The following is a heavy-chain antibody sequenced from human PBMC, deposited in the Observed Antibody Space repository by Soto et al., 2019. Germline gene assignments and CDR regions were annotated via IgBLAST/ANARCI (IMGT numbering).Heavy chain of an antibody. V-gene: IGHV3-74*01. CDR3: ARDRAIAYSGFDS. Sequence: GGPLRLSCAASGFSFRRHLMHWVRQAPGNWLVWFSRINSDGSITCYADSLKGRLTISIDNAMPPLYLQMNPPTADDPAASCCARDRAIAYSGFDSWGQGT. CDR2: INSDGSIT. D-gene: IGHD5-18*01. CDR1: GFSFRRHL. J-gene: IGHJ5*02.